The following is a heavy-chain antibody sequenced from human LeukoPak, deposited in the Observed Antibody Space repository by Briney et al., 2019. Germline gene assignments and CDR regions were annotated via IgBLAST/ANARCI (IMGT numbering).Heavy chain of an antibody. D-gene: IGHD1-26*01. CDR1: GFTFSSYA. CDR3: ATEVGSPTVRSAFDI. Sequence: GGSLRLSCAASGFTFSSYAMSWVRQAPGKGLEWVSAISGSGGSTYYADSVKGRFTISRDNSKNTLYLQMNSLRAEDAAVYYCATEVGSPTVRSAFDIWGQGTMVTVSS. CDR2: ISGSGGST. J-gene: IGHJ3*02. V-gene: IGHV3-23*01.